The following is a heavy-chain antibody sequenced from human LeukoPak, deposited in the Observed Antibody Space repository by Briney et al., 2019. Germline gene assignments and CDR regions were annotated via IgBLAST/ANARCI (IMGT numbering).Heavy chain of an antibody. CDR3: ARVLERAAWWDY. J-gene: IGHJ4*02. D-gene: IGHD2-8*02. CDR2: INPSGGST. V-gene: IGHV1-46*01. CDR1: GGTFSSYA. Sequence: ASVKVSCKASGGTFSSYAISWVRQAPGQGLEWMGIINPSGGSTSYAQKFQGRVTMTRDTSTSTVYMELSSLRSEDTAVYYCARVLERAAWWDYWGQGTLVTVSS.